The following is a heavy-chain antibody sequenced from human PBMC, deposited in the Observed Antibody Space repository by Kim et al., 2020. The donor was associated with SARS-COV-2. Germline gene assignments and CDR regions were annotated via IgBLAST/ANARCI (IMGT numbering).Heavy chain of an antibody. CDR1: GGSISYYY. CDR2: VFDSGST. J-gene: IGHJ2*01. Sequence: SETLSLTCTVSGGSISYYYWSWIRQPPGKGLEWIGYVFDSGSTNYNPSLKSRVTISLDTSKKQFSLKLTSVTAAGTAVYYCARGKYYFDGSGNPRFWYFDLWGRGTLVTVSS. D-gene: IGHD3-22*01. V-gene: IGHV4-59*01. CDR3: ARGKYYFDGSGNPRFWYFDL.